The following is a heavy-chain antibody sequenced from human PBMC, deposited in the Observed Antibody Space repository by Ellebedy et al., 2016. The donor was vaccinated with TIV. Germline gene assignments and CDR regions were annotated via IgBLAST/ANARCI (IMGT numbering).Heavy chain of an antibody. V-gene: IGHV3-7*01. D-gene: IGHD5/OR15-5a*01. CDR3: ARYPLMSTTFDF. J-gene: IGHJ4*02. Sequence: GGSLRLXXAASGFTFNNHWLSWVRQAPGKGLEWVANIKKDGSEKYYVDSVKGRFTISRDNAKNSVFLRMNGLRGEDTAVYYCARYPLMSTTFDFWGQGTLVTVSS. CDR1: GFTFNNHW. CDR2: IKKDGSEK.